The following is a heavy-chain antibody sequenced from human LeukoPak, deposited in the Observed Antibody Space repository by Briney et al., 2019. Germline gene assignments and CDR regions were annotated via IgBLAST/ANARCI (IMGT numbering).Heavy chain of an antibody. CDR1: GGSFSGYY. D-gene: IGHD3-22*01. V-gene: IGHV4-34*01. Sequence: SETLSLTCAVYGGSFSGYYWSWIRQPPGKGLEWIGEINHSGSTNYNPSLKSRVTISVDTSKNQFSLKLSSVTAADTAVYYCARGEPHYYYDSSGYYYPWDQGTLVTVSS. CDR2: INHSGST. J-gene: IGHJ5*02. CDR3: ARGEPHYYYDSSGYYYP.